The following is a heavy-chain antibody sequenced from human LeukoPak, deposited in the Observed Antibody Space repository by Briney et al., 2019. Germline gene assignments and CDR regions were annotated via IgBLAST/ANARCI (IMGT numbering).Heavy chain of an antibody. V-gene: IGHV3-33*01. D-gene: IGHD3-10*01. J-gene: IGHJ6*02. CDR2: IWYDGSNK. CDR3: ARGVGNYYYYMDV. CDR1: GFSFSNHG. Sequence: AGGSLRLSCAASGFSFSNHGMHWVRQAPGKGLEWVAVIWYDGSNKYYADSVKGRFTISRDNSKNTVDLQMNSLRAEDTAVYYCARGVGNYYYYMDVWGQGTTVTVSS.